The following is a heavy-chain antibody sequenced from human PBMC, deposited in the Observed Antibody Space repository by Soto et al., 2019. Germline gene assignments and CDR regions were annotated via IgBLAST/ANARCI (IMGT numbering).Heavy chain of an antibody. CDR1: GGSFTSNNW. V-gene: IGHV4-4*02. CDR3: ASRDQGTSVDY. D-gene: IGHD1-1*01. Sequence: QVQLQESGPGLVKPSGTLSLTCAVSGGSFTSNNWWTWVRQPPGQGLEWIGEIYRTGSTNYNQSLKIRVTISLDNSENQFSLTVTSLTAADTANYYCASRDQGTSVDYWGQGTLVTGSS. J-gene: IGHJ4*02. CDR2: IYRTGST.